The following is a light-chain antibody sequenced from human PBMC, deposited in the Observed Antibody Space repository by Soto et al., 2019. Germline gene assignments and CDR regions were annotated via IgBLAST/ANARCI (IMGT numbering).Light chain of an antibody. V-gene: IGKV1-5*03. CDR1: QSISSW. J-gene: IGKJ1*01. CDR3: QLYNSHFRP. CDR2: KAS. Sequence: DSHRWQPPPTKTTSVGDRVTITCRASQSISSWLAWYQQKPGKAPKLLIYKASSLESGVPSRFSGSGSGTEFTLTISSLQPDDFAPYCSQLYNSHFRPFAQVTKVDI.